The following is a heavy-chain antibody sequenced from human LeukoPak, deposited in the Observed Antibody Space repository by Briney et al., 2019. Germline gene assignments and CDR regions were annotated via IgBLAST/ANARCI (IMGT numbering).Heavy chain of an antibody. Sequence: GGSLRLSCAASGFTFSSYGMSWVRQAPGKGLEWVSAISGSGGSTYYADSVKGRFTISRDNSKNTLYLQMNSLRAEDTAVYYCAKRVGATPCFDYWGQGTLVTVSS. CDR1: GFTFSSYG. D-gene: IGHD1-26*01. CDR3: AKRVGATPCFDY. CDR2: ISGSGGST. V-gene: IGHV3-23*01. J-gene: IGHJ4*02.